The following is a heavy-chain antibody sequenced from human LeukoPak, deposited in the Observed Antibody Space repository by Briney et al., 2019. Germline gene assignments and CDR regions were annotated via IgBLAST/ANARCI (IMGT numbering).Heavy chain of an antibody. CDR1: GGSISSYY. D-gene: IGHD2-2*01. Sequence: KPSETLSPTCTVSGGSISSYYWSWIRQPPGKGLEWIGYIYYSGSTNYNPSLKSRVTISVDTSKNQFSLKLSSVAAADTAVYYCARGPIVVVPEPGTIFDYWGQGTLVTVSS. J-gene: IGHJ4*02. CDR2: IYYSGST. V-gene: IGHV4-59*08. CDR3: ARGPIVVVPEPGTIFDY.